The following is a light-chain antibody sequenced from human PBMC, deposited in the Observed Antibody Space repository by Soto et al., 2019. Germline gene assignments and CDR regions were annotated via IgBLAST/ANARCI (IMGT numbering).Light chain of an antibody. CDR2: AAS. Sequence: DIQMTQSPSSLSASVGDRVTIPCRASQSIDTYLNWYQQKPGQAPKLLIYAASTLHSGVPSRFSGSGSGTDFTLTISNLQSEDFATYFCQQSYSTPLTFGGGTKVDI. V-gene: IGKV1-39*01. CDR3: QQSYSTPLT. CDR1: QSIDTY. J-gene: IGKJ4*01.